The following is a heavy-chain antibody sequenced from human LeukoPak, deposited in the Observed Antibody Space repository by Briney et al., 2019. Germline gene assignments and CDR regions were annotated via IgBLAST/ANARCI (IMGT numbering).Heavy chain of an antibody. D-gene: IGHD4-11*01. J-gene: IGHJ4*02. CDR3: AREPPTNRDSSNYGN. CDR2: IKQDGSEK. V-gene: IGHV3-7*01. CDR1: GFIVSSNY. Sequence: GGSLRLSCAASGFIVSSNYMSWVRQAPGKGLEWVASIKQDGSEKYYVDSVKGRFTISRDNTRNSLYLQMDSLRAEDTAVYYCAREPPTNRDSSNYGNWGQGTLVTVSS.